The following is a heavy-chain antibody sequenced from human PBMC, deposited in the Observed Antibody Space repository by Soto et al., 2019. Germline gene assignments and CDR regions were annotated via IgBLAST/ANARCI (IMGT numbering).Heavy chain of an antibody. CDR1: GDSIISYF. V-gene: IGHV4-59*01. CDR3: ARMNQLAPKRNAFDI. Sequence: SETLSLTCTVSGDSIISYFWTWIRQSPGKGLQWIGYIHYSGNSNYNPSLKSRVTMSVDTSKNQFSLRLTSVTAADTAVYFCARMNQLAPKRNAFDIGGQGTMVTVS. J-gene: IGHJ3*02. CDR2: IHYSGNS. D-gene: IGHD1-1*01.